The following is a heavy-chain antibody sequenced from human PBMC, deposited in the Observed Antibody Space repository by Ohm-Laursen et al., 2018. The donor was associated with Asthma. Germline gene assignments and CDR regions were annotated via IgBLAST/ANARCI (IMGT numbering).Heavy chain of an antibody. D-gene: IGHD2-15*01. CDR1: GGTFSTSV. CDR2: VNSVFGTT. CDR3: ARKAGSCITSTCYSMDY. V-gene: IGHV1-69*13. Sequence: ASVKVSCKASGGTFSTSVIGWVRQAPGQGLEWVGGVNSVFGTTTYAQRFQGRVTISADESTSTVYMELSSLRSEDTAVYYCARKAGSCITSTCYSMDYWGQGTQVTVSS. J-gene: IGHJ4*02.